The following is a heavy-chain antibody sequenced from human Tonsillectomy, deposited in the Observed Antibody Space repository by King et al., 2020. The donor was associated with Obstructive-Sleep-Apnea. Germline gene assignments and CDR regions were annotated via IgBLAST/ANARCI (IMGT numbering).Heavy chain of an antibody. CDR2: IYWDDDK. Sequence: TLKESGPTLVKPTQTLTLTCAFSGFSLSTSGVSVGWIRQPPGKSLAWLALIYWDDDKRYRPSLKSRLTITKHTPKTQGVFTMTNMDPVDTATYYCAHRPAPGPDAAFDVWGQGTMVTVSS. V-gene: IGHV2-5*02. CDR1: GFSLSTSGVS. CDR3: AHRPAPGPDAAFDV. J-gene: IGHJ3*01.